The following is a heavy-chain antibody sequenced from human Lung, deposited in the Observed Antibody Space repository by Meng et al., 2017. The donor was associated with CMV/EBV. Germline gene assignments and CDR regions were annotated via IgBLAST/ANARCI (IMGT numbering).Heavy chain of an antibody. J-gene: IGHJ4*02. Sequence: SXXVSXKASGGTFSSYAISWVRQAPGQGLEWRGGIIPIFGTANYAQKLQGRVTITTDESTSTAYMELSSLRSEDTAVYYCARDRGTIFGVDFDYWGQGTLVTVSS. CDR2: IIPIFGTA. CDR1: GGTFSSYA. D-gene: IGHD3-3*01. V-gene: IGHV1-69*05. CDR3: ARDRGTIFGVDFDY.